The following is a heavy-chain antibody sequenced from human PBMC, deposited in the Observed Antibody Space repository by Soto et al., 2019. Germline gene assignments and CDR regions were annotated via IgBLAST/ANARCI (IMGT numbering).Heavy chain of an antibody. J-gene: IGHJ6*02. CDR1: GVSLTSSMYY. Sequence: SEPLSVTCPVSGVSLTSSMYYLVWLLPPPGKGLEFIGSIYYILSTYYNPSLKIRVTISVYASKNQFALKLSSVTSAHTAVDYCGRQGLDYSYYGMDAWGQGTRVTLSS. CDR3: GRQGLDYSYYGMDA. CDR2: IYYILST. V-gene: IGHV4-39*01.